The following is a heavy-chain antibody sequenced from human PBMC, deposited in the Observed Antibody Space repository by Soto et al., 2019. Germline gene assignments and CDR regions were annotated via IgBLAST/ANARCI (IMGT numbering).Heavy chain of an antibody. D-gene: IGHD2-2*01. CDR3: ARLIGYCSSTSCFRWFDP. J-gene: IGHJ5*02. Sequence: VKVSCKASGYTFTSYAMHWVRQAPGQRLEWMGWINAGNGNTKYSQKFQGRVTITRNTSASTAYMELSSLRSEDTAVYYCARLIGYCSSTSCFRWFDPWGQGTLVTVSS. CDR1: GYTFTSYA. CDR2: INAGNGNT. V-gene: IGHV1-3*01.